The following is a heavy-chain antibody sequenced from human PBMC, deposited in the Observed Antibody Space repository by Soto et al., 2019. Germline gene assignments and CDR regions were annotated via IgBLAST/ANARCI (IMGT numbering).Heavy chain of an antibody. V-gene: IGHV4-59*08. J-gene: IGHJ4*02. Sequence: QVQLQESGPGLAKPSETLSLTCTVSGGSISTYYWRWIRQPPGKGLEWIGYIYYSGSTNYNPSLKSRVTISVDTSKNQFSLKLSSVTAADTAVYYCARGGWRHMDYWGQGTLVTVSS. D-gene: IGHD3-3*01. CDR3: ARGGWRHMDY. CDR2: IYYSGST. CDR1: GGSISTYY.